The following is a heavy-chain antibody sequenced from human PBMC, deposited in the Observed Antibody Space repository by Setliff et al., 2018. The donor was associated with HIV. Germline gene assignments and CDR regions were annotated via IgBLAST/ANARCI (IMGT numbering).Heavy chain of an antibody. CDR3: ANSLLRGSRYAFDI. CDR1: GGSISSYY. V-gene: IGHV4-59*08. CDR2: IYYSGST. Sequence: SETLSLTCTVSGGSISSYYWSWIRLPPGKGLEWIGYIYYSGSTNYNPSLKSRFTISVDTSRNQFSLKLSSVTAADTAVYYCANSLLRGSRYAFDIWGQGTMVTVSS. D-gene: IGHD3-10*01. J-gene: IGHJ3*02.